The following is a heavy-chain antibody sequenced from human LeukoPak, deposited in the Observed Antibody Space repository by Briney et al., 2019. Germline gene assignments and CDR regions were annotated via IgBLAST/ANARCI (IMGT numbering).Heavy chain of an antibody. D-gene: IGHD4-17*01. V-gene: IGHV1-18*04. CDR3: ASHAFYGDYDADWFDP. CDR1: GYTFTSYY. Sequence: GASVKVSCKASGYTFTSYYMHWVRQAPGQGLEWMGWISAYNGNTNYAQKLQGRVTMTTDTSTSTAHMELRSLRSDDTAVYYCASHAFYGDYDADWFDPWGQGTLVTVSS. J-gene: IGHJ5*02. CDR2: ISAYNGNT.